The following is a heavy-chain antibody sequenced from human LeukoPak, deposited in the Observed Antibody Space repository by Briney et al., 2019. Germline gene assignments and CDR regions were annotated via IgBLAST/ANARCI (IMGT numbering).Heavy chain of an antibody. V-gene: IGHV3-23*01. J-gene: IGHJ5*02. CDR1: GFTFSSYA. CDR2: NSGGGGST. Sequence: GGSLRLSCAASGFTFSSYAMSWVRQAPGKGLEWVSANSGGGGSTYYADSVKGRFTISRDNSKNTLYLQMNSLRAEDTAVYYCAKDRGPYYDSSGYMFDPWGQGTLVTVSS. D-gene: IGHD3-22*01. CDR3: AKDRGPYYDSSGYMFDP.